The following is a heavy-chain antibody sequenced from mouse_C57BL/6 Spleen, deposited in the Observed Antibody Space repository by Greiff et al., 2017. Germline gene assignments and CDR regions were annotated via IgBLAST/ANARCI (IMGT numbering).Heavy chain of an antibody. CDR2: IYPGSGNT. D-gene: IGHD2-3*01. Sequence: VQLHQSGAELVRPGASVKLSCKASGYTFTDYYINWVKQRPGQGLEWIARIYPGSGNTYYNEKFKGKATLTAEKSSSTAYMQLSSLTSEDSAVYFCARSAPDGYYGYFDVWGTGTTVTVSA. V-gene: IGHV1-76*01. CDR3: ARSAPDGYYGYFDV. J-gene: IGHJ1*03. CDR1: GYTFTDYY.